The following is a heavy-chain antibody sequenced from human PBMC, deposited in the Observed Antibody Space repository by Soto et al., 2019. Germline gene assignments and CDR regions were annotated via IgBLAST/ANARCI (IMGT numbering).Heavy chain of an antibody. J-gene: IGHJ6*02. V-gene: IGHV3-30-3*01. D-gene: IGHD6-13*01. CDR2: ISYDGSNK. CDR1: GFTSSRYA. CDR3: ARGMVWPGIAAAGPMDV. Sequence: GVSLRLSCAASGFTSSRYAMHWVRQAPGKGLEWVAVISYDGSNKYYADSVKGRFTISRDNSKNTLYLQMNSLRAEDTAVYYCARGMVWPGIAAAGPMDVWGQGTTVTVSS.